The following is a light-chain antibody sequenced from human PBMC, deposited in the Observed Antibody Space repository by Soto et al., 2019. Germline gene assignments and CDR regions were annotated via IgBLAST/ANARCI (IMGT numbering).Light chain of an antibody. V-gene: IGKV3-11*01. Sequence: EIAMTQSPATLSVSPGERATLSCRASQSVSSYLAWYQQKPGQAPRLLIYDASNRATGIPARFSGSGSGTDFTLTISSLEPEDFAVYYCQQRSNLWTFGQGTKVDIK. CDR2: DAS. J-gene: IGKJ1*01. CDR3: QQRSNLWT. CDR1: QSVSSY.